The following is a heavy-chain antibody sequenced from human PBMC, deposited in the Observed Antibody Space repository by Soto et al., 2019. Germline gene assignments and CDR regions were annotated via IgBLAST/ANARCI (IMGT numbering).Heavy chain of an antibody. CDR3: ARVPKYCSGGSCYSSHFDY. Sequence: TSETLSLTCTVSGGSISSGGYYWSWIRQHPGKGLEWIGYIYYSGSTYYNPSLKSRVTISVDTSKNQFSLKLSSVTAADTAVYYCARVPKYCSGGSCYSSHFDYWGQGTLVTVSS. CDR2: IYYSGST. CDR1: GGSISSGGYY. D-gene: IGHD2-15*01. J-gene: IGHJ4*02. V-gene: IGHV4-31*03.